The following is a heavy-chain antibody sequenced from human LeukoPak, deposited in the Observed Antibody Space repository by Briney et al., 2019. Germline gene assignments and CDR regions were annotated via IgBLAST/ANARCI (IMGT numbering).Heavy chain of an antibody. D-gene: IGHD5-12*01. Sequence: GGSLRLSCAASGFTFSSYWMSWVRQAPGKGLEWVANIKQDGSEKYYVDSVKGRFTISRDNAKNSLYLQMNSLRAEDTAVYYCAGSGYGYLASFDYWGQGTLVTVSS. CDR3: AGSGYGYLASFDY. CDR1: GFTFSSYW. J-gene: IGHJ4*02. V-gene: IGHV3-7*01. CDR2: IKQDGSEK.